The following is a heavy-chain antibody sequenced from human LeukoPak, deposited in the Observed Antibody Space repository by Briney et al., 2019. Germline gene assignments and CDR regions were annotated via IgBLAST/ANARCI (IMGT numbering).Heavy chain of an antibody. CDR2: ISYDGSNK. V-gene: IGHV3-30*04. CDR3: ARDSEKWLLLHTSLDY. J-gene: IGHJ4*02. Sequence: GGSLTLSCAASGFTFNNYAIHWVRQAPGKGLEWVAVISYDGSNKYYADSVKGRFTISRDNSKNTLYLQMNSLRVEDTALYYCARDSEKWLLLHTSLDYWGQGTLVTVSS. D-gene: IGHD3-22*01. CDR1: GFTFNNYA.